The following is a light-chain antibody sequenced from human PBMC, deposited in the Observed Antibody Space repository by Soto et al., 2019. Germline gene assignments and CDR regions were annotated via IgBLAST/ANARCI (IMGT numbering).Light chain of an antibody. CDR2: GNN. J-gene: IGLJ2*01. Sequence: QSVLTQPPSASGTPGQRVTISCSGSSSNIGRNTVNWYQQLPGTAPKLLIYGNNQRPSGVPARISGSKSGTSASLAISGLQSEDEDDYYCAAWDDSLNGHVVFGGGTKLIVL. CDR3: AAWDDSLNGHVV. CDR1: SSNIGRNT. V-gene: IGLV1-44*01.